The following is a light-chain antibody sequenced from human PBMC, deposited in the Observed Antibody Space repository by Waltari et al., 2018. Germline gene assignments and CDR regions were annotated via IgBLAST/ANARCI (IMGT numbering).Light chain of an antibody. CDR1: SSDVGDFNY. V-gene: IGLV2-14*03. J-gene: IGLJ2*01. CDR2: DVR. Sequence: QTALTQPASVSGSPGQSITISCTGTSSDVGDFNYVSWYQQHPGKAPKLIIYDVRYRPSGVSNRYSGARSGNTASLSISGLQAEDEVDYYCTSYTRGSTFFGGGTRLTVL. CDR3: TSYTRGSTF.